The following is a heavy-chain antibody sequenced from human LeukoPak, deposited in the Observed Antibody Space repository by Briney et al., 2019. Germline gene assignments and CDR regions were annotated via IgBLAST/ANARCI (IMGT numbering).Heavy chain of an antibody. CDR2: IRFDGTNK. V-gene: IGHV3-30*02. CDR1: GFTLSNYG. J-gene: IGHJ4*02. Sequence: PGGSLRLSCAASGFTLSNYGMHWVRQAPGKGLEWVAFIRFDGTNKYYADSVKGRLTISRDNSKNTLYLQMNSLRVEDTGVYYCAGPSSSGVGYWGQGTLVTVSS. CDR3: AGPSSSGVGY. D-gene: IGHD6-6*01.